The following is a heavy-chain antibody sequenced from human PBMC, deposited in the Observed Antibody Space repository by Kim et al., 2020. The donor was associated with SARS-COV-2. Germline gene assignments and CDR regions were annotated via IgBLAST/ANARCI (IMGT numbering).Heavy chain of an antibody. CDR1: GFTFSSYG. V-gene: IGHV3-33*01. Sequence: GGSLRLSCAASGFTFSSYGMHWVRQAPGKGLEWVAVIWYDGSNKYYADSVKGRFTISRDNSKNTLYLQMNSLRAEDTAVYYCARERDPYSSSWYYFDYWGQGTLVTVSS. CDR3: ARERDPYSSSWYYFDY. J-gene: IGHJ4*02. D-gene: IGHD6-13*01. CDR2: IWYDGSNK.